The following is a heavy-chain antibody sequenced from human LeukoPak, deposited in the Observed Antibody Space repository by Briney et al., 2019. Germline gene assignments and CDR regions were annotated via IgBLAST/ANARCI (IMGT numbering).Heavy chain of an antibody. CDR3: AKGGYSNGRYYYYYMDV. CDR2: IFPSGGEI. V-gene: IGHV3-23*01. D-gene: IGHD5-18*01. CDR1: GFTFSTFA. J-gene: IGHJ6*03. Sequence: GGSLRLSCAASGFTFSTFAMIWVRQPPGKGLEWVSSIFPSGGEIHYADSVRGRFTISRDNSKSTLSLQMNSLRAEDTAVYYCAKGGYSNGRYYYYYMDVWGEGTTVTVSS.